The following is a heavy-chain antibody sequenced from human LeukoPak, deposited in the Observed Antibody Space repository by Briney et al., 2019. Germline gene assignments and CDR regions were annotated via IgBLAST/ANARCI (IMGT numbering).Heavy chain of an antibody. CDR2: IYYSGST. V-gene: IGHV4-39*01. CDR1: GGSISSSSYY. CDR3: ARYYDSSGLDY. D-gene: IGHD3-22*01. Sequence: SETLSLTCTVSGGSISSSSYYWGWIRQPPGKGLEWIGSIYYSGSTYYNPSLKSRVTISVDTSKNQFSLKLSSVTAADTAVYYCARYYDSSGLDYWGQGTLVTVSS. J-gene: IGHJ4*02.